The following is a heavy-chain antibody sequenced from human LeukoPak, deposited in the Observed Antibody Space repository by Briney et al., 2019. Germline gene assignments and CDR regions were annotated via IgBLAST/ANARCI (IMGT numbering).Heavy chain of an antibody. Sequence: PGGSLRLSCAASDSTFSTYGMSWVRQAPGKGLEWISAIGATSFHIYYADSLKGRFTISRDNAKNSLYLQMNSLRAEDTAVYYCAKKAYYYGSGSLGNAFDIWGQGTMVTVSS. D-gene: IGHD3-10*01. V-gene: IGHV3-21*04. J-gene: IGHJ3*02. CDR2: IGATSFHI. CDR1: DSTFSTYG. CDR3: AKKAYYYGSGSLGNAFDI.